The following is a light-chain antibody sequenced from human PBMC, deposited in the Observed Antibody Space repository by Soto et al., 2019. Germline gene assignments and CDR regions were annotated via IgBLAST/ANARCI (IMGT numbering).Light chain of an antibody. CDR3: QQRSSWPLT. CDR1: QGVAGY. V-gene: IGKV3-11*01. J-gene: IGKJ4*01. CDR2: DTS. Sequence: EIVLTQSPATLSLSPGERATLSCRASQGVAGYLAWYQQKPGQAPRLLIYDTSTRATGISGRFSGSGSGTDFTLTISNQEPEDFALYYCQQRSSWPLTFGGGTKVEMK.